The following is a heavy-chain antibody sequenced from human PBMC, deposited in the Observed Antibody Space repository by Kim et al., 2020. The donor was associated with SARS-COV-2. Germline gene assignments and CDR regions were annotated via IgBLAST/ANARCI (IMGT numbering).Heavy chain of an antibody. CDR3: ANGGLWFGDFLNKHFYD. CDR2: VSNSGGST. J-gene: IGHJ1*01. V-gene: IGHV3-23*01. CDR1: GFSFSTYA. D-gene: IGHD3-10*01. Sequence: GESLRLSCAASGFSFSTYAMSWVRQAPGKGLEWVSVVSNSGGSTYYADSVKGRFTISRDNSKNTLILQMNSLRAEDTAIYYCANGGLWFGDFLNKHFYDWGQGTLVTVSS.